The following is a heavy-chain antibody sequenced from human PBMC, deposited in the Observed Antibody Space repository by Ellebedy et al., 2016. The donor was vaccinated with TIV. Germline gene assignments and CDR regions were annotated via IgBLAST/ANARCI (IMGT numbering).Heavy chain of an antibody. V-gene: IGHV3-7*01. CDR1: GFTFSNYW. CDR3: ARDKYYDSSGLFDY. CDR2: IKQDGSEK. J-gene: IGHJ4*02. D-gene: IGHD3-22*01. Sequence: PGGSLRLSCAASGFTFSNYWMSWVRQAPGKGLEWVAMIKQDGSEKYYVDSVKGQFTISRDNAKNSLYLQMNSLRAEDTAVFYCARDKYYDSSGLFDYWGQGTLVTVSS.